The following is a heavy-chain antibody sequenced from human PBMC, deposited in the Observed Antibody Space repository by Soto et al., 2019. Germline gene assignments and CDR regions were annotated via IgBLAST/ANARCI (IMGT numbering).Heavy chain of an antibody. CDR2: IYYSGST. J-gene: IGHJ4*02. D-gene: IGHD3-22*01. V-gene: IGHV4-39*01. CDR3: ASSNYYDSSGYYANYFDY. CDR1: GGSISSSSYY. Sequence: SETLSLTCTVSGGSISSSSYYWGWIRQPPGKGLEWIGSIYYSGSTYYNPSRKSRVTISVDTSKNQFSLKLSSVTAADTAVYYCASSNYYDSSGYYANYFDYWGQGTLVTVSS.